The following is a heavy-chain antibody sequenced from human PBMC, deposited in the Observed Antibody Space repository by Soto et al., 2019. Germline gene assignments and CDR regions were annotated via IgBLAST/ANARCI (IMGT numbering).Heavy chain of an antibody. D-gene: IGHD3-10*01. V-gene: IGHV3-9*01. CDR1: GFTLDDYA. Sequence: EVQLVESGGGLVQPGRSLRLSCAASGFTLDDYAMHWVRQAPGKGLEWVSGISWNSGSIGYADSVKGRFTISRDNAKNCLYQQMNSLRAEDTALYYCAKDAYGSGSPFDYWGQGTLVTVSS. CDR2: ISWNSGSI. CDR3: AKDAYGSGSPFDY. J-gene: IGHJ4*02.